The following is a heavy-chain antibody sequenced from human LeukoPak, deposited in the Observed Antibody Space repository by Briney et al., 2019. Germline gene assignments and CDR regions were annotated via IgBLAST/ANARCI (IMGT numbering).Heavy chain of an antibody. Sequence: GGSLRLPYAASGFNFRCYSLRWVRQPPGKGVDWVDATRSSRGSTSFADSVNGRFTKSRDNSNNTLYLQMNSMRAEDTAVYYCAKDPHSGGYYYFDYWGQGTLVTVSS. CDR3: AKDPHSGGYYYFDY. V-gene: IGHV3-23*01. CDR1: GFNFRCYS. D-gene: IGHD3-22*01. CDR2: TRSSRGST. J-gene: IGHJ4*02.